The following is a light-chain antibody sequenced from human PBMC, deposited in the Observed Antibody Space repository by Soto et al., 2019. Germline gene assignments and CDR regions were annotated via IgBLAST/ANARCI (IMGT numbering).Light chain of an antibody. CDR2: GVY. CDR1: HTFSSF. CDR3: QQPFIPSFT. Sequence: DIQMTQSPSSVSASVGDRVTITCRASHTFSSFLNWYQQKRGKPPTLLIYGVYNLRSVVPSGVTGSGVGAKFRLTTISLKPNVFASDASQQPFIPSFTFGLGTSLELK. J-gene: IGKJ2*01. V-gene: IGKV1-39*01.